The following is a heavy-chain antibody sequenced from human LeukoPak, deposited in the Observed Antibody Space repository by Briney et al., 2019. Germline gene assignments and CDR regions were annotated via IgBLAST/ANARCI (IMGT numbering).Heavy chain of an antibody. J-gene: IGHJ3*02. CDR2: ISNNGRSI. D-gene: IGHD3-22*01. CDR1: GFTFSDYY. Sequence: GGSLRLSCEASGFTFSDYYMSWIRQAPGKGLEWISYISNNGRSIYYADSVKGRFTISRDNAKNSLYLQMSSLRAEDTAVYFCARDDIGGYSQKYYAFDIWGQGTMVTVSS. V-gene: IGHV3-11*04. CDR3: ARDDIGGYSQKYYAFDI.